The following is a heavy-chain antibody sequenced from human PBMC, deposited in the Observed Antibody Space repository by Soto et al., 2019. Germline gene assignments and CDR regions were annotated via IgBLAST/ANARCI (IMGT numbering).Heavy chain of an antibody. J-gene: IGHJ4*02. CDR2: IATGNGKA. V-gene: IGHV1-3*04. Sequence: QVQLVQSGGEVKKPGASVKISCKTSGYTFSEFPIHWVRQAPGQGLEWMGWIATGNGKARYSQKFPGRSTIARDTAASTVFLALRTLTSEQTAGVFCARVKVIKSDYWGQGILVAVSS. CDR1: GYTFSEFP. CDR3: ARVKVIKSDY.